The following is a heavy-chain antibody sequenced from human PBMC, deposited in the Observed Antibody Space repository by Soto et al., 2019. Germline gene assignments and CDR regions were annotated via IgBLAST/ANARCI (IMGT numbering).Heavy chain of an antibody. D-gene: IGHD6-13*01. CDR3: ARLAAAGTVGWSDT. CDR2: ISAYNGNT. Sequence: QVQLVQSGAEVKKPGASVKVSCKASGYTFTSYGISWVRQAPGQGLERKGWISAYNGNTHYAQKLQGRVTMTTDTSTSRAYMELTSLRSDDTAVYYCARLAAAGTVGWSDTWGQGTLVTVSS. J-gene: IGHJ5*02. V-gene: IGHV1-18*01. CDR1: GYTFTSYG.